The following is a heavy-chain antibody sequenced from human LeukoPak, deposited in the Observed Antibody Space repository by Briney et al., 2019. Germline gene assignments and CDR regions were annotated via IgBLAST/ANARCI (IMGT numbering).Heavy chain of an antibody. D-gene: IGHD3-10*01. CDR3: ARDRGYHAFDH. CDR1: GFTFSTDW. J-gene: IGHJ4*02. V-gene: IGHV3-7*01. Sequence: QAGGSLRLSCAASGFTFSTDWMVWVRQAPGKGLEWVAMIKEDGSEKYYVDSVKGRFTISRDNAKNSLFLQMNSLRAEDTAVYYCARDRGYHAFDHWGQGTLVTVSP. CDR2: IKEDGSEK.